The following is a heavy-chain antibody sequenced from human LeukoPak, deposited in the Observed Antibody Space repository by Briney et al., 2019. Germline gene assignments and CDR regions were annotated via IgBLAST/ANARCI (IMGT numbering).Heavy chain of an antibody. CDR1: GGTFSSYA. D-gene: IGHD5-24*01. CDR2: IIPILGIA. Sequence: GASVEVSCKASGGTFSSYAISWVRQAPGEGLEWMGRIIPILGIANYAQKFQGRVTITADKSTSTAYMELSSLRSEDTAVYYCARVGGYNPFGYWGQGTLVTVSS. CDR3: ARVGGYNPFGY. J-gene: IGHJ4*02. V-gene: IGHV1-69*04.